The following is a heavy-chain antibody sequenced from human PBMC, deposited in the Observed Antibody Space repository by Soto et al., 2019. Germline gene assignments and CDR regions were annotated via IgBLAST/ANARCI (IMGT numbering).Heavy chain of an antibody. Sequence: ASVKVSCKASGYTFTSYDINWVRQATGQGLEWMGGIIPIFGTANYAQKFQGRVTITADESTSTAYMELSSLRSEDTAVYYCARMVRGVTDAFDIWGQGTMVTVSS. CDR2: IIPIFGTA. CDR1: GYTFTSYD. V-gene: IGHV1-69*13. CDR3: ARMVRGVTDAFDI. D-gene: IGHD3-10*01. J-gene: IGHJ3*02.